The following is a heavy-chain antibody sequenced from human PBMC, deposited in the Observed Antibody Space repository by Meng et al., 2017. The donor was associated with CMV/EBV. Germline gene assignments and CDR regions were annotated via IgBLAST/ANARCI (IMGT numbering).Heavy chain of an antibody. Sequence: LRLSCAISGDSVSSNSAAWNWIRQSPSRGLEWLGRTYYRSKWYNDYAVSVKSRITINPDASKNQFSLQLNSVTPEDTAVYYCARDAYSGSYSLGLGYWGQGTLVTVSS. J-gene: IGHJ4*02. CDR3: ARDAYSGSYSLGLGY. CDR2: TYYRSKWYN. CDR1: GDSVSSNSAA. V-gene: IGHV6-1*01. D-gene: IGHD1-26*01.